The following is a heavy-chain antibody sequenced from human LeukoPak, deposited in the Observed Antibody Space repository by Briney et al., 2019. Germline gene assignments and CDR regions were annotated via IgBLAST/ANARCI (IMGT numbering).Heavy chain of an antibody. D-gene: IGHD3-10*01. CDR1: GFTFSSYW. CDR3: ARVHGAYYYYYYYMDV. J-gene: IGHJ6*03. V-gene: IGHV3-7*01. CDR2: IKQDGSEK. Sequence: GGSLRLSCAASGFTFSSYWMSWVRQAPGKGLEWVANIKQDGSEKYYVDSVKGRFTISRDNAKNSLYLQMNSLRAEDTAVYYCARVHGAYYYYYYYMDVWGKGTTVTVSS.